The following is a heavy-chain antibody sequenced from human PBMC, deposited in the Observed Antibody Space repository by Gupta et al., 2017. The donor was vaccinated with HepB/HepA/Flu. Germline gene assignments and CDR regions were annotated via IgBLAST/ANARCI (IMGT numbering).Heavy chain of an antibody. CDR3: LRDLLDY. CDR1: GYRFSSYG. V-gene: IGHV1-18*01. CDR2: ISGYNGNT. J-gene: IGHJ4*02. Sequence: QVQLVQSGPERKKPGASVKVSCKTSGYRFSSYGISWVRQAPRQGLEWLGWISGYNGNTHYAPKFQGRVTLTADTSTNTAYMEFLSPRSDDTATYFCLRDLLDYWGQGTLVTVSS.